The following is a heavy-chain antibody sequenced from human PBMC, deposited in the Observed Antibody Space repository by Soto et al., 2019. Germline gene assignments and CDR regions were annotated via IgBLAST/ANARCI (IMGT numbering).Heavy chain of an antibody. Sequence: EVQLLESGGGLVQPGGSLRLSCTASGFTFSNYAMGWVRQAPGKGLEWVSVISGGADDTHYADSVKGRFTISRDNSKNTLYVQMDSLRAEDTAVYYCAKAINDYYAPLDYWGQGTRVTVSS. CDR2: ISGGADDT. CDR1: GFTFSNYA. J-gene: IGHJ4*02. CDR3: AKAINDYYAPLDY. V-gene: IGHV3-23*01. D-gene: IGHD3-3*01.